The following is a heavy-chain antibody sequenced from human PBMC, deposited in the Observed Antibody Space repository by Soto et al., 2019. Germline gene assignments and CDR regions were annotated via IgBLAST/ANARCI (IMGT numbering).Heavy chain of an antibody. D-gene: IGHD3-22*01. J-gene: IGHJ3*02. Sequence: GGSLRLSCAASGFPFSSYSMNWVRQAPGKGLEWVSYISSSSSTIYYADSVKGRFTISRDNAKNSLYLQMNSLRDEDTAVYYCASTSRPYYDSSGDHAFDIWGQGTMVTVSS. CDR2: ISSSSSTI. CDR1: GFPFSSYS. V-gene: IGHV3-48*02. CDR3: ASTSRPYYDSSGDHAFDI.